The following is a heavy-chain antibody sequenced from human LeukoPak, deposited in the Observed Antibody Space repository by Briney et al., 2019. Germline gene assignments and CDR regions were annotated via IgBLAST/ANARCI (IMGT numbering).Heavy chain of an antibody. J-gene: IGHJ4*02. CDR1: GGSISSSNYY. CDR3: GRDGGTYNMGY. D-gene: IGHD5-24*01. CDR2: IYYSGST. V-gene: IGHV4-39*07. Sequence: SETLSLTCTVSGGSISSSNYYWGWIRQPPGKGLEWIGSIYYSGSTNYNPSLRSRVTISVDTSKNQFSLKLTSVTAADTALYYCGRDGGTYNMGYWGRGIWSPSPQ.